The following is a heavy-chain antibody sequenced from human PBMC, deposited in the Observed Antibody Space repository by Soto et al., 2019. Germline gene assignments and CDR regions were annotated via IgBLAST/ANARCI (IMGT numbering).Heavy chain of an antibody. D-gene: IGHD2-2*01. J-gene: IGHJ4*02. V-gene: IGHV3-23*01. CDR2: ISGSGGST. Sequence: GSLRLSCAASGFTFITYAMSWVRQAPGKGLEWVSIISGSGGSTYYPDSVKGRFTISRDNSKNTLYLQMNSLRADDTAVYYCAKLPAAQSYFDFWGQGTLVTVSS. CDR3: AKLPAAQSYFDF. CDR1: GFTFITYA.